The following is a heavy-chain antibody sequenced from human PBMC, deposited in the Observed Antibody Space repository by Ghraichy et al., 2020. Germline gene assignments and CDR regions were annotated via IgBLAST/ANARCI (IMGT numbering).Heavy chain of an antibody. CDR1: GGSISSSSYY. V-gene: IGHV4-39*01. CDR2: IYYSGST. CDR3: ARHERGYSYGYVDY. Sequence: SQTLSLTCTVSGGSISSSSYYWGWIRQPPGKGLEWIGSIYYSGSTYYNPSLKSRVTISVDTSKNQFSLKLSSVTAADTAVYYCARHERGYSYGYVDYWGQGTLVTVSS. J-gene: IGHJ4*02. D-gene: IGHD5-18*01.